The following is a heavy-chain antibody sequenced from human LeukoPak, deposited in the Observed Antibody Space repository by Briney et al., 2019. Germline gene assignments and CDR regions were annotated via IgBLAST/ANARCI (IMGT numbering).Heavy chain of an antibody. CDR3: ARARIAAAAQFGYFDY. CDR1: GYIFTSYY. J-gene: IGHJ4*02. Sequence: ASVKVSCKASGYIFTSYYMHWVRQAPGQGLEWMGIINPSGGSTSYAQKFQGRVTMTRDTSTSTAYTELSSLRSEDTAVYYCARARIAAAAQFGYFDYWGQGTLVTVSS. V-gene: IGHV1-46*01. D-gene: IGHD6-13*01. CDR2: INPSGGST.